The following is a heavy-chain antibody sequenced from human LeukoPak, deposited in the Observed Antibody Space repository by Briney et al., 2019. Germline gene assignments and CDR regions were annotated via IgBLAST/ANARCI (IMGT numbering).Heavy chain of an antibody. CDR1: GGSISSYY. CDR2: IYYSGST. Sequence: PSETLSLTCTVSGGSISSYYWSWIRQPPGKGLEWIGYIYYSGSTNYNPSLKSRVTISVDTSKNQFSLKLSSVTAADTAVYYCARGIAARRAYYMDVWGKGTTVTVSS. V-gene: IGHV4-59*01. CDR3: ARGIAARRAYYMDV. D-gene: IGHD6-6*01. J-gene: IGHJ6*03.